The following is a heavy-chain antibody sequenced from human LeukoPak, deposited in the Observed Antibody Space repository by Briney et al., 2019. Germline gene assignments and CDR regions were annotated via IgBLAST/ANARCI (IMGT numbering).Heavy chain of an antibody. CDR1: GFTSSSYA. CDR3: ARGPHKAITMVRGVIGY. V-gene: IGHV3-30-3*01. CDR2: ISYDGSNK. D-gene: IGHD3-10*01. Sequence: GGSLRLSCAASGFTSSSYAMHWVRQAPGKGLEWVAVISYDGSNKYYADSVKGRFTISRDNSKNTLYLQMNSLRAEDTAVYYCARGPHKAITMVRGVIGYWGQGTLVTVSS. J-gene: IGHJ4*02.